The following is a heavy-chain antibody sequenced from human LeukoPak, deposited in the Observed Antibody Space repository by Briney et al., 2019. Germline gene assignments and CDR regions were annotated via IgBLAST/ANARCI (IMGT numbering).Heavy chain of an antibody. CDR1: GYTFSGHY. D-gene: IGHD5-18*01. J-gene: IGHJ5*02. CDR2: IHPTGGST. CDR3: ARDDFDTAMVYNFFDP. V-gene: IGHV1-46*01. Sequence: ASVKISCKASGYTFSGHYTHWVRQAPRQGLEWMGVIHPTGGSTNYAQKFQGRVTMTRDTSTSTVYMELRGLTSEDTAVYYCARDDFDTAMVYNFFDPWGPGTLVTVSS.